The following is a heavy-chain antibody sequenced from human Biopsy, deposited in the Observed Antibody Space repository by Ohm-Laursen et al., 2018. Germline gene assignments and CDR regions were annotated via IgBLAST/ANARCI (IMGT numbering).Heavy chain of an antibody. CDR3: AKDQPDLAVVVAAHWYFDL. CDR2: ISDIGSST. D-gene: IGHD2-15*01. J-gene: IGHJ2*01. V-gene: IGHV3-23*01. Sequence: SLRLSCTASGVTLSGYAMTWVRQAPGKGLEWVSAISDIGSSTFYSDSVKGRFTISRDNSKKTLYLQMNSLRAEDTAIYYCAKDQPDLAVVVAAHWYFDLWGRGTLVTVSS. CDR1: GVTLSGYA.